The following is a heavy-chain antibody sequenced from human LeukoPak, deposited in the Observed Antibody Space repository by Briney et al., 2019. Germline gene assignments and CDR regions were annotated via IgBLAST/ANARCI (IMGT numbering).Heavy chain of an antibody. CDR2: IKQDGSEK. V-gene: IGHV3-7*03. Sequence: GGSLRLSCAASGFTFSSYWMSWVRQAPGKGLEWVANIKQDGSEKYYVDSVKGRFTISRDNAKNSLYLQMNSLRAEDTAVYYCARDKIVGATNFDYWGQGTLVTVSS. D-gene: IGHD1-26*01. J-gene: IGHJ4*02. CDR3: ARDKIVGATNFDY. CDR1: GFTFSSYW.